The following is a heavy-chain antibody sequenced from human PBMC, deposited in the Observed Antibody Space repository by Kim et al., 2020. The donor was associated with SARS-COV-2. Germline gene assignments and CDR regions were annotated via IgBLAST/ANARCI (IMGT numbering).Heavy chain of an antibody. CDR3: AKDFDSSGYYYGAFDY. CDR2: ISCDGSNI. V-gene: IGHV3-30*18. Sequence: GGSLRLSCAASGFTFNTYAMHWVRQAPGKGLEWVAVISCDGSNIYYADSVKGRFTISRDNSKNTLYLQMNSLRAEDTALYYCAKDFDSSGYYYGAFDYWGQGTLVTVSS. CDR1: GFTFNTYA. D-gene: IGHD3-22*01. J-gene: IGHJ4*02.